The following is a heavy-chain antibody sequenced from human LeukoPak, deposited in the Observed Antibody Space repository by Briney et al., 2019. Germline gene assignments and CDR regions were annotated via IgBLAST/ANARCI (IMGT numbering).Heavy chain of an antibody. Sequence: PGGSLRLSCAASGFTFSNYWTHWVRQAPGKGLVWVSRINSDGSSTNYADSVKGRFTISRDNAKNTLFLQMNSLRAEDSAVYYCVSHCSSTSCYEYWGQGTLVTVSS. V-gene: IGHV3-74*01. D-gene: IGHD2-2*01. CDR1: GFTFSNYW. CDR3: VSHCSSTSCYEY. CDR2: INSDGSST. J-gene: IGHJ4*02.